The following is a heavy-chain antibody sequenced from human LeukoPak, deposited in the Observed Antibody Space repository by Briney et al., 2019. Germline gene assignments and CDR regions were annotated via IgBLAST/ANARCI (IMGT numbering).Heavy chain of an antibody. CDR1: GYTFTSYY. D-gene: IGHD5-18*01. CDR2: IIPIFGTA. J-gene: IGHJ4*02. V-gene: IGHV1-69*13. CDR3: ARDGIQLWGYDY. Sequence: SVKVSCKASGYTFTSYYMHWVRQAPGQWLEWMGGIIPIFGTANYAQKFQGRVTITADESTSTAYMELSSLRSEDTAVYYCARDGIQLWGYDYWGQGTLVTVSS.